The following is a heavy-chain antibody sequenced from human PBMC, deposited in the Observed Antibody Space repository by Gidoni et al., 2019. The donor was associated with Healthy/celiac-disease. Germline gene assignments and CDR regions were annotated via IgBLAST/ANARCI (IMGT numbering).Heavy chain of an antibody. CDR3: AKGLREPGP. CDR2: ISYDGSNK. Sequence: QVQLVESGGGVVQPGRSLRLSCAASGFTFSSYGMHWVRQAPGKGLEWVAVISYDGSNKYYADSVKGRFTISRDNSKNTLYLQMNSLRAEDTAVYYCAKGLREPGPWGQGTLVTVSS. CDR1: GFTFSSYG. V-gene: IGHV3-30*18. J-gene: IGHJ5*02. D-gene: IGHD5-12*01.